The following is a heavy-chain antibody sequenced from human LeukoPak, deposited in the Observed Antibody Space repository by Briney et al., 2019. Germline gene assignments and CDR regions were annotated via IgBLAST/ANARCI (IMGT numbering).Heavy chain of an antibody. D-gene: IGHD1-26*01. CDR2: ISYDGSNR. CDR3: AKGPALGATLGY. Sequence: GRSLRLSCAASGFTFSSYGMHWVRQAPGKGLEWVAVISYDGSNRYYADSVKGRFTISRDNSKNTLYLQMNSLRAEDTAVYYCAKGPALGATLGYWGQGTLVTVSS. V-gene: IGHV3-30*18. CDR1: GFTFSSYG. J-gene: IGHJ4*02.